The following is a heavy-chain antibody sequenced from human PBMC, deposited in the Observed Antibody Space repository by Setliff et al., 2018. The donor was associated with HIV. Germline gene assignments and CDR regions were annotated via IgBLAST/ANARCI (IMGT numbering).Heavy chain of an antibody. CDR3: ARGFIYESNGYYYND. CDR1: GESLTGYY. CDR2: VIHSGST. J-gene: IGHJ4*02. V-gene: IGHV4-34*12. D-gene: IGHD3-22*01. Sequence: SETLSLTCNVYGESLTGYYWSWIRQPPGKGLEWIGEVIHSGSTNYNPSLKSRVTISVDTSKNQFSLKMTSVTTADTAVYYCARGFIYESNGYYYNDWGQGTLVTVSS.